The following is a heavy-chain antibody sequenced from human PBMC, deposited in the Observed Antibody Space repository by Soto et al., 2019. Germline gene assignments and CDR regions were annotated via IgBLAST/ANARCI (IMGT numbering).Heavy chain of an antibody. V-gene: IGHV3-30*18. CDR3: AKEGGLRGSYYISSSYYFDY. CDR2: ISYDGSNT. CDR1: GFTFSSYG. J-gene: IGHJ4*02. Sequence: QVQLVESGGGVVQPGRSLRLSCAASGFTFSSYGMHWVRQAPGKGLGWVAIISYDGSNTYYADSVKGRFTISRDNSKNTLYLQMHSLRAEDTSVYYCAKEGGLRGSYYISSSYYFDYWGQGTLVTVSS. D-gene: IGHD1-26*01.